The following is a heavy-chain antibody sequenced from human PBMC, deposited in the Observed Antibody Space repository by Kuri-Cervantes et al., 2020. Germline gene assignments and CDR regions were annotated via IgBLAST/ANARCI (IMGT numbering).Heavy chain of an antibody. CDR1: GFSLSNARMG. J-gene: IGHJ4*02. V-gene: IGHV4-4*02. Sequence: SGPTLVKPTETLTLTCTVSGFSLSNARMGVSWIRQPPGKGLEWIGEINHSGSTNYNPSLKSRVTISVDTSKNQFSLKLSSVTAADTAVYYCARGDPGIAAAGHGGDYWGQGTLVTVSS. CDR3: ARGDPGIAAAGHGGDY. CDR2: INHSGST. D-gene: IGHD6-13*01.